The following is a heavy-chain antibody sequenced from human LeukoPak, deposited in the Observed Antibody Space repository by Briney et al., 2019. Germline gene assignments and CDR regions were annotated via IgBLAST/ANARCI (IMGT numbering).Heavy chain of an antibody. CDR3: ARDHTADCSGTSCFDRVMYYYYGMDV. CDR1: GYTFTSYG. V-gene: IGHV1-18*01. Sequence: ASVTVSCKASGYTFTSYGISWVRQAPGQGLEWMGWISAYNGNTNYAQKLQGRVTMTTDTSTSTAYMELRSLRSDDTAVYYCARDHTADCSGTSCFDRVMYYYYGMDVWGQGTTVTVSS. D-gene: IGHD2-2*01. J-gene: IGHJ6*02. CDR2: ISAYNGNT.